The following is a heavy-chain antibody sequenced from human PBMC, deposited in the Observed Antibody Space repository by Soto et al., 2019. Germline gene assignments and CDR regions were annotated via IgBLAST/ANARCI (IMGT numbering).Heavy chain of an antibody. Sequence: QVQLVESGGGVVQPGRSLRLSCAASGFTFSTYGMHWVRQAPGKGLEWVALVWYDGSNEYYEDSVKGRFTISRDNSNNTLYLQMNSLRDEDTAVYFCAREYYALREIAMGGSHYYYSMDVWGQGTTVTVFS. CDR1: GFTFSTYG. D-gene: IGHD5-18*01. CDR3: AREYYALREIAMGGSHYYYSMDV. V-gene: IGHV3-33*01. CDR2: VWYDGSNE. J-gene: IGHJ6*02.